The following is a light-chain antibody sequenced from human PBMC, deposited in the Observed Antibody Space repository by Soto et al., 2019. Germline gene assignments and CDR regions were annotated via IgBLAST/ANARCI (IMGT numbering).Light chain of an antibody. J-gene: IGKJ1*01. CDR3: QQSYDTPWT. V-gene: IGKV1-39*01. Sequence: DIQMTQSPSSLSASVGDRVTISCRASQSINTYLNWYQQKPGKAPKVLIYAANSLQSGVPSRFSGSGSGTDFTLTISSLQPEDFATYFCQQSYDTPWTFGQGTKVE. CDR1: QSINTY. CDR2: AAN.